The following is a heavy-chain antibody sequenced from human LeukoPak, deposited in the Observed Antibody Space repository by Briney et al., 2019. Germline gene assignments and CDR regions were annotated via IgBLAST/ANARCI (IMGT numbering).Heavy chain of an antibody. J-gene: IGHJ3*02. CDR1: GFTFSSYG. CDR3: AREAQYSLGAFDI. D-gene: IGHD5-18*01. CDR2: IWYDGSNK. Sequence: PGGSLRLSCAASGFTFSSYGMHWVRQAPGKGLEWVAVIWYDGSNKYYADSVKGRFTISRDNSKNTLYLQMNSLRAEDTAVYYCAREAQYSLGAFDIWGQGTMVTVSS. V-gene: IGHV3-33*01.